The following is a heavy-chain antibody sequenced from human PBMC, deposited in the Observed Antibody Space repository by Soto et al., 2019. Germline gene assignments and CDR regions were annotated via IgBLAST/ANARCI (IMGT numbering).Heavy chain of an antibody. CDR3: ARDTAMAHFDY. J-gene: IGHJ4*02. D-gene: IGHD5-18*01. CDR1: GGSISSGGYS. CDR2: IYHSGST. V-gene: IGHV4-30-2*01. Sequence: SETLSLTCAVSGGSISSGGYSGSWIRQPPGKGLEWIGYIYHSGSTYYNPSLKSRVTISVDRSKNQFSLKLSSVTAADTAVYYCARDTAMAHFDYWGQGTLVTVSS.